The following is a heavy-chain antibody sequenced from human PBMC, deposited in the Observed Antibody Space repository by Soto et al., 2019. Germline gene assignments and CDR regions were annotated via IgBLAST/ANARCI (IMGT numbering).Heavy chain of an antibody. Sequence: SLRLSCAASGFTFDDYAMHWVRQAPGKGLEWVSGISWNSGSIGYADSVKGRFTISRDNAKNSLYLQMNSLRAEDTALYYFAKQGREIFGVASTRYSYNAMDFWCQGPTVTVFS. CDR3: AKQGREIFGVASTRYSYNAMDF. J-gene: IGHJ6*02. D-gene: IGHD3-3*01. CDR2: ISWNSGSI. V-gene: IGHV3-9*01. CDR1: GFTFDDYA.